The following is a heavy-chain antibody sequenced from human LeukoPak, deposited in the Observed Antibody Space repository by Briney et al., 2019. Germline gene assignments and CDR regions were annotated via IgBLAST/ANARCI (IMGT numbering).Heavy chain of an antibody. CDR3: ARDKKGGCKGDAFDI. Sequence: SETLSLTCTVSGGSISSYYWSWIRQPPGKGLEWIGYIYYSGSTNYNPSLKSRVTISVDTSKNQFSLKLSSVTAADTAVYYCARDKKGGCKGDAFDIWGQGTMVTVSS. D-gene: IGHD6-19*01. CDR2: IYYSGST. J-gene: IGHJ3*02. CDR1: GGSISSYY. V-gene: IGHV4-59*01.